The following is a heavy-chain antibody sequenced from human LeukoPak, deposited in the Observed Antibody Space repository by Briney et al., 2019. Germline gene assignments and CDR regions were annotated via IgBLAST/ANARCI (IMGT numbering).Heavy chain of an antibody. CDR3: ARVGGSYAQPNDY. J-gene: IGHJ4*02. V-gene: IGHV3-30*04. CDR1: GFTFSSYA. D-gene: IGHD1-26*01. CDR2: ISYDGSNK. Sequence: GGSLRLSCAASGFTFSSYAMHWVRQAPGKGLEWVAVISYDGSNKYYADSVEGRFTISRDNSKNTLYLQMNSLRAEDTAVYFCARVGGSYAQPNDYWGQGPLVTVSS.